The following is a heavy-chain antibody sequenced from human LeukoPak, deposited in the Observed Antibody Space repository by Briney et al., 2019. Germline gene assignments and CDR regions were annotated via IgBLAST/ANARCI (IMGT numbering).Heavy chain of an antibody. CDR2: IIPIFGTA. V-gene: IGHV1-69*13. CDR3: ARAGEYYYDSSGYFDY. J-gene: IGHJ4*02. D-gene: IGHD3-22*01. CDR1: GGTFGNYA. Sequence: SVRVSCKASGGTFGNYAISWVRQAPGQGLEWMGGIIPIFGTANYAQKFQGRVTITADESTSTAYMELSSLRSEDTAVYYCARAGEYYYDSSGYFDYWGQGTLVTVSS.